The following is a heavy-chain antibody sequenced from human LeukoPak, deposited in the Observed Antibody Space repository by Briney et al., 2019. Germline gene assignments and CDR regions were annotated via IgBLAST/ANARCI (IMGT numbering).Heavy chain of an antibody. CDR1: GFTFSGYA. J-gene: IGHJ3*02. CDR2: ISSSSSYI. D-gene: IGHD5-12*01. V-gene: IGHV3-21*01. Sequence: AGGSLRLSCAASGFTFSGYAMSWVRQAPGKGLEWVSSISSSSSYIYYADSVKGRFTISRDNAKNSLYLQMNSLRAEDTAVYYCARQAQGVATAFDIWGQGTMVTVSS. CDR3: ARQAQGVATAFDI.